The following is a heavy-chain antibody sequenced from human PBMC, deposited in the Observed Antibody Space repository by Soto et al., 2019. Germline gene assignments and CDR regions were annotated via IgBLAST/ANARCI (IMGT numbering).Heavy chain of an antibody. CDR3: AIIAARRYFDY. D-gene: IGHD6-6*01. CDR1: GFTFSSYW. J-gene: IGHJ4*02. V-gene: IGHV3-74*01. CDR2: INSDGSST. Sequence: GGSLRLSCAASGFTFSSYWMHWVRQAPGKGLVWVSRINSDGSSTSYADSVKGRFTISRDNAKNTLYLQINSLRAEDTAVYYCAIIAARRYFDYWGQGTLVTVSS.